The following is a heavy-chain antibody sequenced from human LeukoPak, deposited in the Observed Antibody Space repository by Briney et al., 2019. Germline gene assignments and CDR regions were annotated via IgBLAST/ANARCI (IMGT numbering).Heavy chain of an antibody. J-gene: IGHJ4*02. Sequence: GGSLRLSCAAFGSTFNSFSMNWVRQAPGKGLEWVSSISSSTIYTYYADSVKGRFTISRDNAKNSLYLQMNSLRAEDTAVYYCARGGSGNWNAPFDYWGQGTLVTVSS. CDR1: GSTFNSFS. CDR2: ISSSTIYT. V-gene: IGHV3-21*01. D-gene: IGHD1-1*01. CDR3: ARGGSGNWNAPFDY.